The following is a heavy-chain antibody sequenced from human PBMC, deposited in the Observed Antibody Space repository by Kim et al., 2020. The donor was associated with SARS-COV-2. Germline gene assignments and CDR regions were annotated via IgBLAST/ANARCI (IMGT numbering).Heavy chain of an antibody. CDR3: ASGPMGGWFGDFKGPIKEPYYYYYGMDV. Sequence: SETLSLTCAVYGGSFSGYYWSWIRQPPGKGLEWIGEINHSGSTNYNPSLKSRVPISVDTSKNQFPLKLSSVTAADTAVYYCASGPMGGWFGDFKGPIKEPYYYYYGMDVWGQGTTVTVSS. J-gene: IGHJ6*02. CDR2: INHSGST. V-gene: IGHV4-34*01. CDR1: GGSFSGYY. D-gene: IGHD3-10*01.